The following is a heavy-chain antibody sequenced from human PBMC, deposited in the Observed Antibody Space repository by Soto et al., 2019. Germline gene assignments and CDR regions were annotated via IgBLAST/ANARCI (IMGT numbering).Heavy chain of an antibody. D-gene: IGHD6-13*01. CDR2: INAANGDT. Sequence: SVKVSCKASGYTFTSYGIHWVRQAPGQRLEWMGWINAANGDTKYSPKFQGRVTITRDTAASTAYMELSSLRSEDTAVYYCVRRHVSATGIDWFDPWGQGTLVTVSS. CDR1: GYTFTSYG. CDR3: VRRHVSATGIDWFDP. V-gene: IGHV1-3*01. J-gene: IGHJ5*02.